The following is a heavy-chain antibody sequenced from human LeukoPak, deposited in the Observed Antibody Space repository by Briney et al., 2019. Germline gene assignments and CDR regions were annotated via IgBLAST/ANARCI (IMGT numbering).Heavy chain of an antibody. J-gene: IGHJ5*02. D-gene: IGHD6-19*01. CDR2: INSDGINT. Sequence: GGSLRLSCAASGFTFSNYGMHWVRQAPGKGLVWVSRINSDGINTSYADSVKGRFTISRDNSKNSVYLQMNSLGGEDTGVYHCAKDRGRIAVTGTLFDAWGQGTLVTVSS. V-gene: IGHV3-74*01. CDR1: GFTFSNYG. CDR3: AKDRGRIAVTGTLFDA.